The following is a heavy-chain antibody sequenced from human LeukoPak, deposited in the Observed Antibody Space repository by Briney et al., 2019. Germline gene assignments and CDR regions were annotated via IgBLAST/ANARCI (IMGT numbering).Heavy chain of an antibody. CDR2: IIPILGIA. Sequence: SVKVSCKASGGTFSSYAISWVRQAPGQGLEWMGRIIPILGIANYAQKFQGRVTITADKSTSTAYMELSSLRSEDTAVYYCAGATTTHDAFDIWGQGAMVTVSS. CDR3: AGATTTHDAFDI. D-gene: IGHD5-12*01. V-gene: IGHV1-69*04. J-gene: IGHJ3*02. CDR1: GGTFSSYA.